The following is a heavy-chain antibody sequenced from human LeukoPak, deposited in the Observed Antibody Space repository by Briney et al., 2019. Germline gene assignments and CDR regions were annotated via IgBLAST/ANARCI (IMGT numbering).Heavy chain of an antibody. CDR3: ARVGGGRWSPSYYYYYMDV. Sequence: PSETLSLTCTVSGGSISSYYWSWIRQPPGKGLEWIGYIYYSGSTNYNPSLKSRVTISVDTSKNQFSLKLSSVTAADTAVYYCARVGGGRWSPSYYYYYMDVWGKGTTVTVSS. CDR2: IYYSGST. D-gene: IGHD4-23*01. V-gene: IGHV4-59*01. J-gene: IGHJ6*03. CDR1: GGSISSYY.